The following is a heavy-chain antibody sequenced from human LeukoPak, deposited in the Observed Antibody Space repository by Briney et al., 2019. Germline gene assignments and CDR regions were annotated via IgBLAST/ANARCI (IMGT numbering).Heavy chain of an antibody. D-gene: IGHD5-12*01. J-gene: IGHJ4*02. CDR1: GFTVSSNY. V-gene: IGHV3-66*03. CDR3: AKDKNSEDSGYDSWFTDY. CDR2: IYSSGIT. Sequence: GGSLRLSCAASGFTVSSNYMTWVRQAPGKGLECVSVIYSSGITYYADSVKGRFTISRDNSKNTLYLQMNSLRAEDTAVYYCAKDKNSEDSGYDSWFTDYWGQGTLVTVSS.